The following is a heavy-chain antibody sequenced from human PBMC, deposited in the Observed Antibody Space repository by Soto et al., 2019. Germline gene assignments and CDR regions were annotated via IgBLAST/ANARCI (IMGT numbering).Heavy chain of an antibody. Sequence: QVQLVQSGAEVKRPGSSVKLSCKASGGTFTYYGISWVRQAPGQGRAWMGGIIPIIGPATYAQKFQGRVTITADQSTSTAYMELSSLGSEDTALYSCARDLGTTIAGPPRRETYGGLDPWGQGTLVTVSS. CDR2: IIPIIGPA. CDR1: GGTFTYYG. J-gene: IGHJ5*02. CDR3: ARDLGTTIAGPPRRETYGGLDP. D-gene: IGHD3-22*01. V-gene: IGHV1-69*01.